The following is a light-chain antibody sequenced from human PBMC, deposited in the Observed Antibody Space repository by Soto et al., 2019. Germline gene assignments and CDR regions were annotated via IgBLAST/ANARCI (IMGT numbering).Light chain of an antibody. J-gene: IGLJ1*01. CDR2: ANN. V-gene: IGLV1-40*01. CDR1: SSNIGAGYD. Sequence: QSVLTQPPSVSGAPGQRVTISCTGSSSNIGAGYDVHWYQQFPGTAPKLLIYANNNRPSGVPDRFSASKSGTSASLAITGLQADDGADYYSQSYDTTLRGVFGTGTKLTVL. CDR3: QSYDTTLRGV.